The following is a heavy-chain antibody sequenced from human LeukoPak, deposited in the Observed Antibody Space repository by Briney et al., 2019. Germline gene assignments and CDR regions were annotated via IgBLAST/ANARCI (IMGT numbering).Heavy chain of an antibody. CDR3: ARNSRSGSYIDY. Sequence: GGSLRLSCAASGFTVSSNYMSWVRQAPGKGLEWVSVIYSGGSTYYADSVKGRFTISRDNSKNTLYLQMNSLRAEDTAVYYCARNSRSGSYIDYWGQGTLVTVSS. CDR2: IYSGGST. D-gene: IGHD1-26*01. J-gene: IGHJ4*02. CDR1: GFTVSSNY. V-gene: IGHV3-53*05.